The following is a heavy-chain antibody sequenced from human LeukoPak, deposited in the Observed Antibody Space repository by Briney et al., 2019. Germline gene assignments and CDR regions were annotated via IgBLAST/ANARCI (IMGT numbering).Heavy chain of an antibody. Sequence: RPGGSLRLSCAASGFTFDDYGMSWVRQAPGKGLEWVSGINWNGGSTGYADSVKGRFTISRDNAKNSLYLQMNSLRAEDTAVYYCAREEGYCSGGSCYYYYGMDVWGQGTTVTVSS. D-gene: IGHD2-15*01. J-gene: IGHJ6*02. V-gene: IGHV3-20*04. CDR3: AREEGYCSGGSCYYYYGMDV. CDR2: INWNGGST. CDR1: GFTFDDYG.